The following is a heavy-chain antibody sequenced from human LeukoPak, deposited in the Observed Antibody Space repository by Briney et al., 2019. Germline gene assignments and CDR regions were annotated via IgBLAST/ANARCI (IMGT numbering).Heavy chain of an antibody. J-gene: IGHJ4*02. CDR2: IYHSGST. Sequence: PSETLSLTCAVSGYSISSGYYWGWIRPPPGKGLEWIGSIYHSGSTYYNPSLKSRVTIPVDTSKNQFSLKLSSVTAADTAVYYCARRVNIQLWPTGYFDYWGQGTLVTVSS. V-gene: IGHV4-38-2*01. D-gene: IGHD5-18*01. CDR3: ARRVNIQLWPTGYFDY. CDR1: GYSISSGYY.